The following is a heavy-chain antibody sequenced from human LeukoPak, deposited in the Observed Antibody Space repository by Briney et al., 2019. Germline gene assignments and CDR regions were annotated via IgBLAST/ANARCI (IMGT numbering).Heavy chain of an antibody. CDR3: ARDVARSGDLFGWFDP. CDR1: GGSISGYY. V-gene: IGHV4-59*01. D-gene: IGHD3-10*01. Sequence: SETLSLTCTVYGGSISGYYWSWIRQSAEKGLEWIGYVYYSGTTNSNPSLKSRVTISVDTSKNQFSLNLRSVTAADTAVYYCARDVARSGDLFGWFDPWGQGTRVIVAS. CDR2: VYYSGTT. J-gene: IGHJ5*02.